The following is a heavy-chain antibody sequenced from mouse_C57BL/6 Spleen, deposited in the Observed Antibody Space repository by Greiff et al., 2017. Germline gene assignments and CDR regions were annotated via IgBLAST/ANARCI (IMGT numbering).Heavy chain of an antibody. CDR3: ARRGGDYFYFDY. D-gene: IGHD1-1*01. Sequence: QVQLKQPGAELVMPGASVKLSCKASGYTFTSYWMHWVKQRPGQGLEWIGEIDPSDSYTNYNQKFKGKSTLTVDKSSSTAYMQLSSLTSEDSAVYYCARRGGDYFYFDYWGQGTTLTVSS. CDR2: IDPSDSYT. V-gene: IGHV1-69*01. J-gene: IGHJ2*01. CDR1: GYTFTSYW.